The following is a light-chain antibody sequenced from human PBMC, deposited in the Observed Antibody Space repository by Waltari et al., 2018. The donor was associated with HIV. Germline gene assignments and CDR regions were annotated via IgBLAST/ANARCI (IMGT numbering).Light chain of an antibody. CDR2: VDN. V-gene: IGLV6-57*03. Sequence: NFMLTQPHSVSESPGKTVTISCTRSSGSIASNYVQWYQHLPGSAPTTVIYVDNQRSSWVPDRFSGSIDSSSNSAYLTISGLKTEDEADYYCQSYDSSYWVFGGGTKLAVL. CDR3: QSYDSSYWV. J-gene: IGLJ3*02. CDR1: SGSIASNY.